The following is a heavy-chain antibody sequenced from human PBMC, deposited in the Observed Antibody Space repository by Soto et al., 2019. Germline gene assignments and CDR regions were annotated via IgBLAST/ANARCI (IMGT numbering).Heavy chain of an antibody. J-gene: IGHJ5*02. Sequence: PSETLSLTCTVSGGSISSGGYYWSWIRQHPGKGLEWIGYIYYSGSTYYNPSLKSRVTISVDTSKNQFSLKLSSVTAADTAVYYCAREYSYTNWFDPWGQGTLVTVSS. V-gene: IGHV4-31*03. D-gene: IGHD5-18*01. CDR2: IYYSGST. CDR3: AREYSYTNWFDP. CDR1: GGSISSGGYY.